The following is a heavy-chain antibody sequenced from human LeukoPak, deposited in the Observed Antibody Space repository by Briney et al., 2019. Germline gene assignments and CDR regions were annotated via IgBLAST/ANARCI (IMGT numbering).Heavy chain of an antibody. CDR3: AREGVYYYGSGSYYNEYCFDY. Sequence: SGTLSLTCTVSGGSISSYYWSWIRQPAGKGLEWIGRIYTSGSTNYNPSLKSRVTMSVDTSKNQFSLKLSSVTAADTAVYYCAREGVYYYGSGSYYNEYCFDYWGQGTLVTVSS. J-gene: IGHJ4*02. V-gene: IGHV4-4*07. D-gene: IGHD3-10*01. CDR2: IYTSGST. CDR1: GGSISSYY.